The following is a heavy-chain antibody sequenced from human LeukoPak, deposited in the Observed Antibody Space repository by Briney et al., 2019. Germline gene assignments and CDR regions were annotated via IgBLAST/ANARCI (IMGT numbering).Heavy chain of an antibody. CDR2: ISSSSSTI. CDR3: ARDLIWDYYGSGSYYNSAYYFDY. Sequence: GGSLRLSCAASGFTFSSYSMNWVRQAPGKGLEWVSYISSSSSTIYYADSVKGRFTISRDNAKNSLYLQMNSLRAEDTAVYYCARDLIWDYYGSGSYYNSAYYFDYWGQGTLVTVSS. CDR1: GFTFSSYS. V-gene: IGHV3-48*01. J-gene: IGHJ4*02. D-gene: IGHD3-10*01.